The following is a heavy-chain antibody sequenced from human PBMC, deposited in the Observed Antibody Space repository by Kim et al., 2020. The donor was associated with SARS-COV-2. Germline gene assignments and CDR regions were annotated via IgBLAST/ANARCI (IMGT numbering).Heavy chain of an antibody. V-gene: IGHV3-48*02. CDR3: ARECGGDCPGAFDI. J-gene: IGHJ3*02. D-gene: IGHD2-21*01. Sequence: ADSVKGRFTISRDNAKNSLYLKRNSLGDEDTAGYYCARECGGDCPGAFDIGGQGTMVTVSS.